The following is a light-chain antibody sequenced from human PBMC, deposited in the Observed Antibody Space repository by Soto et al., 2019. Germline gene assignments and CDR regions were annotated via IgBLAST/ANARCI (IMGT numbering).Light chain of an antibody. CDR1: SGSVSSSQY. CDR2: TTN. Sequence: QAVVTQEPSFSLFPGGTVTLTCGLSSGSVSSSQYPSWYQQTPGQAPRTLIYTTNSRSSGVPDRFSGSILGNKAALTITGAQADDESVYYCVLSMGSGIWVFGGGTKVTVL. J-gene: IGLJ3*02. V-gene: IGLV8-61*01. CDR3: VLSMGSGIWV.